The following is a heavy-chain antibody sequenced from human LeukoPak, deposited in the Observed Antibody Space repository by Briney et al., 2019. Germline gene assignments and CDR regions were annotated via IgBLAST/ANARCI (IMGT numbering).Heavy chain of an antibody. CDR2: IYPGDSDT. D-gene: IGHD3-22*01. J-gene: IGHJ4*02. CDR1: GYSFTSYW. Sequence: GESLKISCKGSGYSFTSYWIGWVRQMPGKGLEWMGIIYPGDSDTRYSPSFQGQGTISADKSISTAYLQWSSLKASDTAMYYCARPLDSSGTDPQNFDYWGQGTLVTVSS. CDR3: ARPLDSSGTDPQNFDY. V-gene: IGHV5-51*01.